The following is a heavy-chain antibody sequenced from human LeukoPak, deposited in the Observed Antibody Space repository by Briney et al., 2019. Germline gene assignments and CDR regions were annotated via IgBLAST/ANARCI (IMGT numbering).Heavy chain of an antibody. Sequence: GASVKVSCKASGYTFTRYGVTWVRQSPGQGLEWMGWISVYNGNTNYARRLQGRVTMTTDTSTSTAYMELRSLRSDDTAVYYCARLLGLIGAGWSGHVNWFDPWGQGTLVTVSS. V-gene: IGHV1-18*01. CDR2: ISVYNGNT. CDR1: GYTFTRYG. D-gene: IGHD3-3*01. CDR3: ARLLGLIGAGWSGHVNWFDP. J-gene: IGHJ5*02.